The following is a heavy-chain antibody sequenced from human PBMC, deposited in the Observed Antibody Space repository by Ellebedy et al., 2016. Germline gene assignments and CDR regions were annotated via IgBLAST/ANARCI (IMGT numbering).Heavy chain of an antibody. D-gene: IGHD3-16*01. CDR2: IYYSGST. J-gene: IGHJ4*02. CDR3: ARGDVLGSSLDY. V-gene: IGHV4-59*01. CDR1: GGSISSYY. Sequence: SETLSLTCTVSGGSISSYYWSWIRQPPGKGLEWIRYIYYSGSTNYNPSLKSRVTISVDTSKNQFSLKLSSVTAADTAVYYCARGDVLGSSLDYWGQGTLVTVSS.